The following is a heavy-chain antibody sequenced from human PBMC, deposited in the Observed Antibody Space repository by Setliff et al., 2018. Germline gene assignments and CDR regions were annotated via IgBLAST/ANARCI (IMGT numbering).Heavy chain of an antibody. CDR3: AREVVNGYYYHMDV. V-gene: IGHV4-39*07. CDR1: GGSINSGVYY. CDR2: IYHGGDT. Sequence: PSETLSLTCTVSGGSINSGVYYWGWIRQPPGKGLEWIGRIYHGGDTYYNASLKSRITISVDRSKNQFSLKLSSVTAADTAVYYCAREVVNGYYYHMDVWGKGTTVTVSS. J-gene: IGHJ6*03. D-gene: IGHD3-22*01.